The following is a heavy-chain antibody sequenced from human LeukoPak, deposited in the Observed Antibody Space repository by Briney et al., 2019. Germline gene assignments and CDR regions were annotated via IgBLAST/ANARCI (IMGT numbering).Heavy chain of an antibody. V-gene: IGHV3-21*01. D-gene: IGHD4-17*01. Sequence: GGSLRLSCAASGFTFSSYSMNWVRQAPGKGLEWVSSISSSSSYIYYADSVKGRFTISRDNAKNSLYLQMNSLRAEDTAVYYCARPLRSTVTTSALGVWGQGTTVTVSS. J-gene: IGHJ6*02. CDR1: GFTFSSYS. CDR3: ARPLRSTVTTSALGV. CDR2: ISSSSSYI.